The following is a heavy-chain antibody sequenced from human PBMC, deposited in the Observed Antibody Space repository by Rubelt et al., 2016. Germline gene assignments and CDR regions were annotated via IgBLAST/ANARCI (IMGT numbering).Heavy chain of an antibody. CDR3: AKTTDFWSGYYDY. D-gene: IGHD3-3*01. Sequence: EVQLLESGGGLVQPGGSLRLSCAASGFPFSSYAMSWVRQAPGQGLEWVSAISGSGGSTYYADSVKGRFTISRDNSKNTLYLQMNSLRAEDTAVYYCAKTTDFWSGYYDYWGQGTLVTVSS. CDR1: GFPFSSYA. CDR2: ISGSGGST. J-gene: IGHJ4*02. V-gene: IGHV3-23*01.